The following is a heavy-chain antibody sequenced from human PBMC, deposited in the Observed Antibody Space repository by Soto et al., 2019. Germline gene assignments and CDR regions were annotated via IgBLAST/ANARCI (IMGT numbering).Heavy chain of an antibody. D-gene: IGHD7-27*01. Sequence: GGSLRLSCAASGFTFSIFAMRWVRQSPGKGLEWVSTISGSGGSTYYADAVKGRFSISRDNSMGALYLQMKSLRGEDTAIYYCAKEVSLGSTVDLGYWGQGTLVTVSS. CDR2: ISGSGGST. V-gene: IGHV3-23*01. CDR3: AKEVSLGSTVDLGY. J-gene: IGHJ4*02. CDR1: GFTFSIFA.